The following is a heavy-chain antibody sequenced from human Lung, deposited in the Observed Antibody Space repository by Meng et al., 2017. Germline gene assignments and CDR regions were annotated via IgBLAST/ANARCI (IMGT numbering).Heavy chain of an antibody. CDR2: INHSGST. J-gene: IGHJ4*02. CDR1: GGSFSDYY. CDR3: ARGPTTMAHDFDY. Sequence: GQHQQWGAGLLKPSDTLSLTCVVSGGSFSDYYWSWIRQPPGKGLEWIGEINHSGSTNYNPSLESRATISVDTSQNNLSLKLSSVTAADSAVYYCARGPTTMAHDFDYWGQGTLVTVSS. V-gene: IGHV4-34*01. D-gene: IGHD4-11*01.